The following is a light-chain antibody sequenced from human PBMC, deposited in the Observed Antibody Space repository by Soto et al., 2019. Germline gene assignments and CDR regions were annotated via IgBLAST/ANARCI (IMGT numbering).Light chain of an antibody. V-gene: IGKV3-15*01. CDR3: QQFNNWPHT. CDR2: VAS. J-gene: IGKJ2*01. CDR1: QSVNQK. Sequence: EIVLTQSPATLSVSPGERATLSCRASQSVNQKLGWYQQKPGQAPRLLIYVASYRATGIPARFSGSGSGTEYTLTISNMQAEDFAIYYCQQFNNWPHTFGQGTKVAIK.